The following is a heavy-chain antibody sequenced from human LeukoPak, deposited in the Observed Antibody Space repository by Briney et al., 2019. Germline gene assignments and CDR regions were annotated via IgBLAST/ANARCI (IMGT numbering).Heavy chain of an antibody. D-gene: IGHD6-19*01. CDR1: GFSFSNYL. J-gene: IGHJ4*02. CDR2: IKQDGSEI. V-gene: IGHV3-7*05. CDR3: AKGIRSVAGTDY. Sequence: GGSLRLSCAASGFSFSNYLMNWVRQAPGKGLEWVANIKQDGSEIYYLDSVKGRFIISRDNAKNSLYLQMSSLRAEDTAVYYCAKGIRSVAGTDYWGQGTLVTVSS.